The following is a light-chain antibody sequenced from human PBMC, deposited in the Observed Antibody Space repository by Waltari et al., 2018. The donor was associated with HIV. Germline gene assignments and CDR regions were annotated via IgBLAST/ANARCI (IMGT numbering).Light chain of an antibody. CDR3: SSYAGSSTWV. Sequence: QSALTQPPSASGSPGQSVTISCTDISSDAGRDTYVSWYQQSPGKAPKFIIYEVNKRPSGVPDRFSGSKSGNTASLTVSGLQADDEADYYCSSYAGSSTWVFGGGTKLTVL. CDR2: EVN. CDR1: SSDAGRDTY. V-gene: IGLV2-8*01. J-gene: IGLJ3*02.